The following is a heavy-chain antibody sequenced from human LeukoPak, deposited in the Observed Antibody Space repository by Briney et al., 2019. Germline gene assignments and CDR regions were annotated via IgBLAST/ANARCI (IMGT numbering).Heavy chain of an antibody. V-gene: IGHV1-18*01. D-gene: IGHD6-19*01. CDR1: GYTFTSCG. CDR2: ISAYNGNT. J-gene: IGHJ4*02. Sequence: ASVKVSCKASGYTFTSCGISWVRQAPGQGLEWMGWISAYNGNTNYAQKLQGRVTMTTDTSTSTAYMELRSLRSDDTAVYYCARDQRLAVADPFDYWGQGTLVTVSS. CDR3: ARDQRLAVADPFDY.